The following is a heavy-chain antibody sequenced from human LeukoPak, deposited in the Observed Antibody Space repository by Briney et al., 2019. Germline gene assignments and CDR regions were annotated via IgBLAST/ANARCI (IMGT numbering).Heavy chain of an antibody. CDR2: ITGSDDAT. J-gene: IGHJ4*02. V-gene: IGHV3-23*01. CDR3: AKGPRVNSGSHPDY. D-gene: IGHD3-22*01. CDR1: GFTFSSYA. Sequence: GGSLRLSCAASGFTFSSYAMTWVRQAPGKGLEWVSTITGSDDATYYAGSVKGRFTISRDYSRNTVYLQLNSLRAEDSAMYYCAKGPRVNSGSHPDYWGWGTLVTVSS.